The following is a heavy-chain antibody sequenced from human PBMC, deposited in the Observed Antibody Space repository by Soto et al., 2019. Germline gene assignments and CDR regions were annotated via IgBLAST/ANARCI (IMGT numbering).Heavy chain of an antibody. D-gene: IGHD3-9*01. CDR1: GFSFEDYP. CDR2: IIWDGGRT. CDR3: ARDSCDVWTGQERYFDP. V-gene: IGHV3-43*01. J-gene: IGHJ4*02. Sequence: XGSLILSCAASGFSFEDYPMNWVRHTPGKGPDWVSLIIWDGGRTLYSDSVKGRFIISRDNSKKALYLQMNSLTTEDTALYFCARDSCDVWTGQERYFDPWGQGTLVTVSS.